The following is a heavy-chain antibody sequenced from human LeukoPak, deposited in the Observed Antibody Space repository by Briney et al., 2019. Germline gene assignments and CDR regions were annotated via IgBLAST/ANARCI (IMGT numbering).Heavy chain of an antibody. Sequence: ETLSLTCTVSGGSLSSSSYYWGWIRQLPGKGLEWVSAISGSGGSTYYADSVKGRFTISRDNSKNTLYLQMNSLRAEDTAVYYCAKDQITDILTGNYHYYMDVWGKGTTVTISS. CDR1: GGSLSSSSYY. D-gene: IGHD3-9*01. CDR3: AKDQITDILTGNYHYYMDV. V-gene: IGHV3-23*01. J-gene: IGHJ6*03. CDR2: ISGSGGST.